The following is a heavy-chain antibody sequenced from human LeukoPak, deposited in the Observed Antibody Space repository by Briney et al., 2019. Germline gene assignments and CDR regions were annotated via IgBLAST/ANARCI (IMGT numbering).Heavy chain of an antibody. CDR2: ISAYNGNT. CDR3: ARGHSGYDEYDYVWGSYRQHHFDY. V-gene: IGHV1-18*01. J-gene: IGHJ4*02. Sequence: GASVKVSCKASGYTFTSYGISWVRQAPGQGLEWMGWISAYNGNTNYAQKLQGRVTMTTDISTSTAYMELRSLRSDDTAVYYCARGHSGYDEYDYVWGSYRQHHFDYWGQGTLVTVSS. CDR1: GYTFTSYG. D-gene: IGHD3-16*02.